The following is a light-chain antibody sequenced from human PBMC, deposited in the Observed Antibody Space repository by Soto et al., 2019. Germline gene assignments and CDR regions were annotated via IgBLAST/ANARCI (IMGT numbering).Light chain of an antibody. Sequence: NVLTQSPGALSFSPGERATLSCSVSQTISSSFLAWYQKKPRQAPSLLTYAASRRATGIPDRFSGSGSGTDFTLTISRLEHEYFAVYYCQQYGYSFWTFGQGTKVDI. CDR3: QQYGYSFWT. J-gene: IGKJ1*01. CDR2: AAS. V-gene: IGKV3-20*01. CDR1: QTISSSF.